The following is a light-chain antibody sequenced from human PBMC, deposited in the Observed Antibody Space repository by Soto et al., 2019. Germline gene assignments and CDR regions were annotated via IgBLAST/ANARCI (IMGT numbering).Light chain of an antibody. CDR3: QSYEISLWT. CDR1: QTVRSTY. Sequence: IVLTQSPGTLSLSPGERATLSCRASQTVRSTYLVWYQHKPGQPPRLLIYGASFRATGIPDRFSGSGSGKNFTLPIDRREPEDFEFYYCQSYEISLWTFGKGT. V-gene: IGKV3-20*01. CDR2: GAS. J-gene: IGKJ1*01.